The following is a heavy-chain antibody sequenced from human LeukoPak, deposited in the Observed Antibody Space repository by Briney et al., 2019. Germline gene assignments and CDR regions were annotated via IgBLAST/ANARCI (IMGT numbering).Heavy chain of an antibody. J-gene: IGHJ4*02. D-gene: IGHD5-24*01. Sequence: GESLKISCKGSGYSFTSYWIGWVRPMPGRGREWMGIIYPGDSDTRYSPSFQGQVTISADKSISTAYLQWSSLKASDTTMYYCARTGTSVEITYWGQGTLVTVSS. CDR2: IYPGDSDT. CDR3: ARTGTSVEITY. V-gene: IGHV5-51*01. CDR1: GYSFTSYW.